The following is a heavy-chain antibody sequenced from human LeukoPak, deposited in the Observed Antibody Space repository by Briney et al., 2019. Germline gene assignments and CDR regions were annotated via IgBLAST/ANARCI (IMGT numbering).Heavy chain of an antibody. CDR1: GFTFRSYG. CDR3: ARDPYGDYSWYFDL. J-gene: IGHJ2*01. D-gene: IGHD4-17*01. CDR2: INWNGGST. V-gene: IGHV3-20*04. Sequence: PGGTLRLSCAASGFTFRSYGMSWVRQAPGKGLEWVSGINWNGGSTGYADSVKGRFTISRDNAKNSLYLQMNSLRAEDTALYYCARDPYGDYSWYFDLWGRGTLVTVSS.